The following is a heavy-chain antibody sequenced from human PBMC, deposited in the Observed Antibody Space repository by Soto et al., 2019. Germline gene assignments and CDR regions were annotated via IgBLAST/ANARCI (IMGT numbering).Heavy chain of an antibody. CDR1: GFTFSNHH. V-gene: IGHV3-33*01. CDR2: IWSDGSNK. J-gene: IGHJ4*02. Sequence: PGGSLRLSCAASGFTFSNHHMHWVRQAPGMGLQWVAVIWSDGSNKYYADSVKGRFTISRDNSKNTLYLQMNSLRAEDTALYYCARDSTRAPPYYFDYWGQGTLVTVSS. CDR3: ARDSTRAPPYYFDY. D-gene: IGHD5-12*01.